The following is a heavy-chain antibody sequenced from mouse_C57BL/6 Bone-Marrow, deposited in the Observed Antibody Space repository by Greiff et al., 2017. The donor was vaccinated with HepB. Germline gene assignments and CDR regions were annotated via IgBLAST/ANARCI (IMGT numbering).Heavy chain of an antibody. Sequence: EVQGVESGAELVRPGASVKLSCTASGFNIKDDYMHWVKQRPEQGLEWIGWIDPENGDTEYASKFQGKATITADTSSNTAYLQLSSLTSEDTAVYYCTPAGYGNYRYWGQGTTLTVSS. CDR3: TPAGYGNYRY. V-gene: IGHV14-4*01. D-gene: IGHD2-1*01. CDR2: IDPENGDT. CDR1: GFNIKDDY. J-gene: IGHJ2*01.